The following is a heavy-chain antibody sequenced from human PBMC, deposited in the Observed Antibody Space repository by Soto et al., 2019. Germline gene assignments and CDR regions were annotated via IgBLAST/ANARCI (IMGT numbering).Heavy chain of an antibody. CDR2: INTDGTST. V-gene: IGHV3-74*01. Sequence: EVQLVESGGGLVQPGGSLRLSCAASGFSFSSYWMHWVRQAPGRGLKWVSRINTDGTSTSYADSVKGRFTISRDNGKNTLYLQINSLRAEDTAVYDCARGSGFQAGVHGYWGQGILSTVFS. J-gene: IGHJ4*02. CDR1: GFSFSSYW. D-gene: IGHD6-25*01. CDR3: ARGSGFQAGVHGY.